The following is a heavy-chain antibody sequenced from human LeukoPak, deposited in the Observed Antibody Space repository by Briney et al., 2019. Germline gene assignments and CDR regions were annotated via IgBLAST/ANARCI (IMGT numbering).Heavy chain of an antibody. Sequence: ASVKVSCKASGGTFISYAISWVRQAPGQGLEWMGGIIPIFGTANYAQKFQGRVTITADESTSTAYMELSSLRSEDTAVYYCARENIVVVPAARNYYYGMDVWGQGTTVTVSS. D-gene: IGHD2-2*01. V-gene: IGHV1-69*13. CDR3: ARENIVVVPAARNYYYGMDV. CDR1: GGTFISYA. CDR2: IIPIFGTA. J-gene: IGHJ6*02.